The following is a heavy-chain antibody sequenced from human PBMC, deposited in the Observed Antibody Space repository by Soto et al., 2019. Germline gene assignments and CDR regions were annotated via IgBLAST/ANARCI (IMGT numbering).Heavy chain of an antibody. Sequence: QVQLVESGGGVVQPGRSLRLSCAASGFTFSSYGMHWVRQAPGKGLEWVAVISYDGSNKYYADSVKGRFTISRDNSKNTLYLQMNSLRAEDTAVYYCAKDETRGYDFGYYYGMDVWGQGTTVTVSS. CDR3: AKDETRGYDFGYYYGMDV. CDR1: GFTFSSYG. J-gene: IGHJ6*02. V-gene: IGHV3-30*18. D-gene: IGHD5-12*01. CDR2: ISYDGSNK.